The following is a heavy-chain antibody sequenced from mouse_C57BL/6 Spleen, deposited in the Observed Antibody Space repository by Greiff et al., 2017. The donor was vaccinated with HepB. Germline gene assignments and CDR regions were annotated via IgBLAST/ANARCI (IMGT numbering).Heavy chain of an antibody. D-gene: IGHD4-1*02. Sequence: QVQLKESGAELARPGASVKLSCKASGYTFTSYGISWVKQRTGQGLEWIGEIYPRSGNTYYNEKFKGKATLTADKSSSTAYMELRSLTSEDSAVYFCARSHNWDVGYFDVWGTGTTVTVSS. J-gene: IGHJ1*03. V-gene: IGHV1-81*01. CDR2: IYPRSGNT. CDR1: GYTFTSYG. CDR3: ARSHNWDVGYFDV.